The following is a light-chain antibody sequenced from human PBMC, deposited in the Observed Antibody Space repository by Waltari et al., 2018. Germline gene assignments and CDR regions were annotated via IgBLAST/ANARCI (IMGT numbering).Light chain of an antibody. CDR2: SNN. CDR3: STWDDSLNGPV. V-gene: IGLV1-44*01. Sequence: QSVLTQPPSASGTPGQRVTIPCSGSSSNTGSHIVTRYQHVPGTAPKLLIYSNNQRPSGLPDRFSGSKSGTSASLAISGIQSEDEADYYCSTWDDSLNGPVFGGGTKLTVL. J-gene: IGLJ2*01. CDR1: SSNTGSHI.